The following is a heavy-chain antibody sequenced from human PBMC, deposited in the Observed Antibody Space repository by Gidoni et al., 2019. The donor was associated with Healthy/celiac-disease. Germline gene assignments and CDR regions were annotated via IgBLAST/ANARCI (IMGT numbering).Heavy chain of an antibody. CDR1: GFPFSSYA. Sequence: EVQLLESGGGLVQPGGSLRLSCAASGFPFSSYAMSWVRQAPGKGLEWVSAISGSGGSTYYADAVKGRLTISRDNSKNTLYLQMNSLRAEDTAVYYCANLPSGYSGYDLGYWGQGTLVTVSS. CDR2: ISGSGGST. D-gene: IGHD5-12*01. CDR3: ANLPSGYSGYDLGY. V-gene: IGHV3-23*01. J-gene: IGHJ4*02.